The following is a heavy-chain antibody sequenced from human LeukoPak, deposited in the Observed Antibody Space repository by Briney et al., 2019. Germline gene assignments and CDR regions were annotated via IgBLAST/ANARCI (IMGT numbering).Heavy chain of an antibody. CDR2: IYYSGST. V-gene: IGHV4-59*12. Sequence: SETLSLTCTVSGGSISSYYWSWIRQPPGKGLEWIGYIYYSGSTNYNPSLKSRVTISVDTSKNQFSLKLSSVTAADTAVYYCARGDTSLDAFDIWGQGTMVTVSS. D-gene: IGHD2-21*01. CDR3: ARGDTSLDAFDI. J-gene: IGHJ3*02. CDR1: GGSISSYY.